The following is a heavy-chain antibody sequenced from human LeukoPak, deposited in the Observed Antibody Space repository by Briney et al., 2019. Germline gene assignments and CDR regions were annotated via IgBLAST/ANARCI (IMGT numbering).Heavy chain of an antibody. V-gene: IGHV3-53*01. Sequence: GGSLRLSCAASGFTVSSNYMSWVRQAPGKGLEWVSVIYSGGSTYYADSVKGRFTISRDNSKNTLYLQMNSLRAEDTAVYYCAKESISYYCYYMDVWAKGPRSPSP. CDR1: GFTVSSNY. J-gene: IGHJ6*03. CDR3: AKESISYYCYYMDV. CDR2: IYSGGST.